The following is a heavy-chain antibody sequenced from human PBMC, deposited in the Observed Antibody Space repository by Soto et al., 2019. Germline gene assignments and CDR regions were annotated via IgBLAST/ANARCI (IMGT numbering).Heavy chain of an antibody. V-gene: IGHV4-31*03. CDR2: IYYTGNT. CDR1: GGSISSGGTGSY. J-gene: IGHJ4*02. D-gene: IGHD1-1*01. Sequence: QVQLQESGPGLVKPSQTLSLTCTVSGGSISSGGTGSYWTWIRQLPGKGLDGIGYIYYTGNTYYSPSLKSRPTISIDTSETQFSLKLTSVTAADTAVYFCASGHDAYKVRYWGQGTLVTVSS. CDR3: ASGHDAYKVRY.